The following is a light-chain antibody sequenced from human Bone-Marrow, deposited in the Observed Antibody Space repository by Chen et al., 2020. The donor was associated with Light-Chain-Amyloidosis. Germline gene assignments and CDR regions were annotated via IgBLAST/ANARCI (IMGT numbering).Light chain of an antibody. CDR3: QSADSSGTYEVI. CDR1: ELPTNY. Sequence: SYELTQPPSVSVSPGQTARITCSGEELPTNYAYWYQQKPGQAPVLVIHRDTERPSGISERFSGSSSGTTATLTISGVQAEDEADYHCQSADSSGTYEVIFGGGTKLTVL. CDR2: RDT. J-gene: IGLJ2*01. V-gene: IGLV3-25*03.